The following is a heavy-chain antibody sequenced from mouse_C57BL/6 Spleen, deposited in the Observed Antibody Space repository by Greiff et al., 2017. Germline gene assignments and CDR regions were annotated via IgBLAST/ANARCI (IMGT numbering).Heavy chain of an antibody. J-gene: IGHJ1*03. Sequence: QVQLQQPGAELVMPGASVKLSCKASGYTFTSYWMHWVKQRPGQGLEWIGEIDPSDSYTNYNQKFKGKSTLTVDKSSSTAYMQLSSLTSEDSAVYYCARSVYYYGSSYGYFDGWGTGTTVTVSS. V-gene: IGHV1-69*01. D-gene: IGHD1-1*01. CDR2: IDPSDSYT. CDR1: GYTFTSYW. CDR3: ARSVYYYGSSYGYFDG.